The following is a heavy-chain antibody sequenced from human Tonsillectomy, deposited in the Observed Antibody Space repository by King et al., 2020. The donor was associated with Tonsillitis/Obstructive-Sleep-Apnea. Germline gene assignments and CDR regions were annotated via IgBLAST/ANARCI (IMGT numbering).Heavy chain of an antibody. D-gene: IGHD4-23*01. CDR1: GGSISSYY. V-gene: IGHV4-59*01. CDR3: ARDAGPLDYGGDGLDY. CDR2: IYYSGST. Sequence: LQLQESGPGLVKPSENLSLTCTVSGGSISSYYWSWIRQPPGKGLAWIGYIYYSGSTNYNPSLKSRVTISVDTSKNQFSLKLSSVTAADTAVYVCARDAGPLDYGGDGLDYWGQGTLVTVSS. J-gene: IGHJ4*02.